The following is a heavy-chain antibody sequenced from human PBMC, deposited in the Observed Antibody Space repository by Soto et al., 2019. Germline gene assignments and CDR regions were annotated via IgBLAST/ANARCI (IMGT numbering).Heavy chain of an antibody. CDR2: ISTYNGNT. V-gene: IGHV1-18*01. D-gene: IGHD6-19*01. J-gene: IGHJ5*02. CDR3: ASQLTVAGTFDP. CDR1: GYTFSGYD. Sequence: QVQLVQSGAEVKKPGASVKVSCKASGYTFSGYDINWVRQAPGQGLEWMGWISTYNGNTNYAQNFQGRVTMTTDTFTSTAYMKLRSLRSDDTAVYYCASQLTVAGTFDPWGQGTLVIVSS.